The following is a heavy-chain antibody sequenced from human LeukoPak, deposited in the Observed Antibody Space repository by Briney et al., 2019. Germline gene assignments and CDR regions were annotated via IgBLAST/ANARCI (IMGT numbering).Heavy chain of an antibody. CDR2: IRGDGNEK. CDR3: ASSYLYYYDSSSAFDI. J-gene: IGHJ3*02. V-gene: IGHV3-7*01. D-gene: IGHD3-22*01. CDR1: GFIFSNYW. Sequence: GGSLRLSCTASGFIFSNYWMTWVRQAPGKGLEWVANIRGDGNEKQFEDSVKGRFTISRDNAKNSVFLQMNSLRAEDTAVYYCASSYLYYYDSSSAFDIWGQGTMVTVSS.